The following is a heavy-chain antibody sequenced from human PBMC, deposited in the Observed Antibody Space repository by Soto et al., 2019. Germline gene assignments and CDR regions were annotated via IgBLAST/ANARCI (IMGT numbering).Heavy chain of an antibody. V-gene: IGHV4-59*01. J-gene: IGHJ5*02. CDR2: IYYSGNT. D-gene: IGHD6-13*01. Sequence: QVQLQESGPGLVKPSETLSLTCTVSGASITGYYWTWIRQPPGKGLEWIGYIYYSGNTNYNPSLKSRVTISADTSKNQFSLKLRSVTAADTAVYYCARETAADNWFDPWGQGTLVTVSS. CDR3: ARETAADNWFDP. CDR1: GASITGYY.